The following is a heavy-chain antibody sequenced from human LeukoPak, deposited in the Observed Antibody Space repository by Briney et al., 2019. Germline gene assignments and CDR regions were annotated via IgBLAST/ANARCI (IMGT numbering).Heavy chain of an antibody. D-gene: IGHD6-19*01. CDR1: GYTFTSYG. CDR2: ISAYNGNT. V-gene: IGHV1-18*01. Sequence: ASVKVSCKASGYTFTSYGISWVRQAPGQGLEWVGWISAYNGNTNYAQKLQGRVTMTTDTSTSTAYMELRSLRSDDTAVYYCARDREQWLVYHYYYGMDVWGQGTTVAVSS. J-gene: IGHJ6*02. CDR3: ARDREQWLVYHYYYGMDV.